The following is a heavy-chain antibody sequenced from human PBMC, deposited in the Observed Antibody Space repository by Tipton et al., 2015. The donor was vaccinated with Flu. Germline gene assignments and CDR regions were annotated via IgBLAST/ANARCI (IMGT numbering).Heavy chain of an antibody. D-gene: IGHD5-18*01. CDR1: GYTFTGYY. J-gene: IGHJ6*02. Sequence: QLVQSGPEVKKPGASVKVSCKASGYTFTGYYMHWVRQAPGQGLEWMGWINPNSGGTNYAQKFQGWVTMTRDTSISTAYMELSRLRSDDTAVYYCARDAMGDYYYGMDVWGQGTTVTVSS. V-gene: IGHV1-2*04. CDR2: INPNSGGT. CDR3: ARDAMGDYYYGMDV.